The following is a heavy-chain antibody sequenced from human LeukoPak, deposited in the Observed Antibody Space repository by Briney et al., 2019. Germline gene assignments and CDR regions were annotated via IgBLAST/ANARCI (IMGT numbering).Heavy chain of an antibody. CDR1: GYTFTSYG. D-gene: IGHD5-24*01. CDR2: ISAYNGNT. V-gene: IGHV1-18*01. Sequence: ASVKVSCKASGYTFTSYGISWVRQAPGQGLEWMGWISAYNGNTNYAQKLQGRVTMTTDTSTSTAYMELRSLRSDDTAVYYCARDGESAVEMATVDYYGMDVWGQGITVTVSS. J-gene: IGHJ6*02. CDR3: ARDGESAVEMATVDYYGMDV.